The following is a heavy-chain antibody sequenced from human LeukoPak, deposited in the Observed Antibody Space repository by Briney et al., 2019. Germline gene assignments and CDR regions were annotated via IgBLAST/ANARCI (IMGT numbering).Heavy chain of an antibody. CDR3: ARVSQYYDILTGGYYYYGMDV. Sequence: PSETLSLTCTVSGGSISSYYWSWIRQPAGKELEWIGYIYYSGSTNYNPSLKSRVTISVDTSKNQFSLKLSSVTAADTAVYYCARVSQYYDILTGGYYYYGMDVWGQGTTVTVSS. D-gene: IGHD3-9*01. CDR1: GGSISSYY. CDR2: IYYSGST. J-gene: IGHJ6*02. V-gene: IGHV4-59*08.